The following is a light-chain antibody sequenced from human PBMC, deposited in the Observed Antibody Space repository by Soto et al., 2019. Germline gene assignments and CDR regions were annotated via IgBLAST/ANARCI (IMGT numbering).Light chain of an antibody. CDR3: LQDYDYPWT. J-gene: IGKJ1*01. CDR1: QGIRND. Sequence: AIQMTQSPSSLSASVGDRVTITCRASQGIRNDVGWYQQKPGKAPKLLIYVASSLQSGVPPRFSGSGSGTDYTLTISSLQPEDFATYYCLQDYDYPWTFGQGTKVEIK. CDR2: VAS. V-gene: IGKV1-6*01.